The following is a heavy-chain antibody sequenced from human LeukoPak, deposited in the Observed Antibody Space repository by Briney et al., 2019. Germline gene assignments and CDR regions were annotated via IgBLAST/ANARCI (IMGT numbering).Heavy chain of an antibody. Sequence: PGGSLRLSCAASGFTFSDYYMSWIRQAPGKGLEWVSYISSSGSTIYYADSVKGRFTISRDNAKNSLYLQMNSLRAEDTAVYYCARDRGIAAAGKPGKYYYYGMDVWGQGTTVTVSS. CDR3: ARDRGIAAAGKPGKYYYYGMDV. J-gene: IGHJ6*02. V-gene: IGHV3-11*01. D-gene: IGHD6-13*01. CDR2: ISSSGSTI. CDR1: GFTFSDYY.